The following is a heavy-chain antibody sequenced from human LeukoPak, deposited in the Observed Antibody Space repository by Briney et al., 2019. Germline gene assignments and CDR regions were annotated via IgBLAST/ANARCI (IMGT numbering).Heavy chain of an antibody. Sequence: ASVKVSCEASGYTLTSYGINWMRQAPGQGLEWMAWISTQSGNTNYAQKLQGRVTMTTDTSTSTAYMELRSLRSDDTAVYYCARGYSYGWAYYYYGMDVWGQGTTVTVSS. V-gene: IGHV1-18*01. CDR1: GYTLTSYG. CDR2: ISTQSGNT. J-gene: IGHJ6*02. D-gene: IGHD5-18*01. CDR3: ARGYSYGWAYYYYGMDV.